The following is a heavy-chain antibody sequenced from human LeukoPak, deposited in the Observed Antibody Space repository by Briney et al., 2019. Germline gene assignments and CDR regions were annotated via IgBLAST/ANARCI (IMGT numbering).Heavy chain of an antibody. D-gene: IGHD3-10*01. CDR1: GFTFSSYW. V-gene: IGHV3-7*01. J-gene: IGHJ5*01. CDR3: AKEGAYPIITYDS. Sequence: PGGSLRLSCAASGFTFSSYWMNWVRQAPGKGLEWVANIKRDGNEKNYVDSVKGQFSISRDNAKNSLYLQMDSLRAEDTAVYYCAKEGAYPIITYDSWGQGALVTVSS. CDR2: IKRDGNEK.